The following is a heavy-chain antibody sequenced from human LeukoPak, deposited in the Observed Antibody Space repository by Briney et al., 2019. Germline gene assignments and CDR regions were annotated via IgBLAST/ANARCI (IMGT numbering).Heavy chain of an antibody. Sequence: ETLSLTCTVSGGSISSGYNYWSWIRQPAGKGLEWVSSISSSSSYIYYADSVKGRFTISRDNAKNSLYLQMNSLRAEDTAVYYCASGYYDSSGYRDYWGQGTLVTVSS. V-gene: IGHV3-21*01. D-gene: IGHD3-22*01. CDR2: ISSSSSYI. CDR1: GGSISSGYN. J-gene: IGHJ4*02. CDR3: ASGYYDSSGYRDY.